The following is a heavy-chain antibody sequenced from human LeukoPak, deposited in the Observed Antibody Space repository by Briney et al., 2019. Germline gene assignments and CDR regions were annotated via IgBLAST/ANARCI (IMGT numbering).Heavy chain of an antibody. V-gene: IGHV1-69*13. CDR2: IIPIFGTA. D-gene: IGHD1/OR15-1a*01. J-gene: IGHJ5*02. CDR3: AMEHLNWFDP. CDR1: GYTFTSYG. Sequence: ASVKVSCKASGYTFTSYGISWVRQAPGQGLEWMGGIIPIFGTANYAQKFQGRVTITADESTSTAYMELSSLRSEDTAVYYCAMEHLNWFDPWGQGTLVTVSS.